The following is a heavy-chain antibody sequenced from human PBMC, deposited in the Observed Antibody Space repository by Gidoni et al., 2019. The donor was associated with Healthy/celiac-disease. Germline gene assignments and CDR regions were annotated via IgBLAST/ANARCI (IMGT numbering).Heavy chain of an antibody. J-gene: IGHJ4*02. CDR2: IYYSGST. D-gene: IGHD6-19*01. CDR1: GGSISSSRSY. V-gene: IGHV4-39*01. CDR3: ARSSGWYAAVDY. Sequence: QLQLQESGPGPGKPSETLSLTCTVSGGSISSSRSYWGWIRQPPGKGLEWIGSIYYSGSTYYTPSLKSRVTISVDTSKNQFSLKLSSVTAADTAVYYCARSSGWYAAVDYWGQGTLVTVSS.